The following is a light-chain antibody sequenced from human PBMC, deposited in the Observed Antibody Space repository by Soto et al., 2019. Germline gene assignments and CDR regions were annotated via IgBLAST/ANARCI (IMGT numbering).Light chain of an antibody. CDR2: GAS. CDR1: QSVSIN. Sequence: IGMNHSPATLSVYPGETATLSCRASQSVSINLSWYQQKPGQARRLLIYGASTSANGIPARFSGSGSGTEFTLTISILQSEDFAVYYCQQYNSWPTFCQGTKVDI. CDR3: QQYNSWPT. V-gene: IGKV3-15*01. J-gene: IGKJ1*01.